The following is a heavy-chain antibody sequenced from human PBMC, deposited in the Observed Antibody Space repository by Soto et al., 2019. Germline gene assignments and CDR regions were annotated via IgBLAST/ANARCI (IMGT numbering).Heavy chain of an antibody. CDR1: GGSFSGYY. D-gene: IGHD5-12*01. CDR3: ASRSLGYSGYDWYFDL. Sequence: SETLSLTCAVYGGSFSGYYWSWIRQPPGKGLEWIGEINHSGSTNYNPSLKSRVTISVDTSKNQFSLKLSSVTAADTAVYYCASRSLGYSGYDWYFDLWGRGTLVTVSS. J-gene: IGHJ2*01. V-gene: IGHV4-34*01. CDR2: INHSGST.